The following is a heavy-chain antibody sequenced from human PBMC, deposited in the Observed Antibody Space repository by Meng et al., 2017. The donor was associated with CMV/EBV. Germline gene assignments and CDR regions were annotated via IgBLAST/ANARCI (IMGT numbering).Heavy chain of an antibody. Sequence: ASLKVSCKASGYTFTSYGISWVRQAPGQGLEWMGWISAYNGNTNYAQKLQGRVTMTTDTSTSTAYMELSSLRSDDTAVYYCARDYYDSSGYFDYYYGMDVWGQGTTVTVSS. CDR1: GYTFTSYG. CDR2: ISAYNGNT. J-gene: IGHJ6*02. V-gene: IGHV1-18*01. D-gene: IGHD3-22*01. CDR3: ARDYYDSSGYFDYYYGMDV.